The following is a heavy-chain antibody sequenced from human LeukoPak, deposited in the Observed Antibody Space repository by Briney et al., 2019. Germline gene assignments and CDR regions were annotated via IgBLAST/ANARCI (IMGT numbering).Heavy chain of an antibody. D-gene: IGHD2-21*01. J-gene: IGHJ4*02. CDR3: ASRGDPPGYPFDY. CDR1: GFTLRSYW. CDR2: IKQDGSEK. V-gene: IGHV3-7*01. Sequence: GGSLRLSCAASGFTLRSYWMSWARQAPGKGLEWVANIKQDGSEKYYVDSVKGRFTISRDNAKNSLYLQMNSLRAEDTAVYYCASRGDPPGYPFDYWGQGTLVTVSS.